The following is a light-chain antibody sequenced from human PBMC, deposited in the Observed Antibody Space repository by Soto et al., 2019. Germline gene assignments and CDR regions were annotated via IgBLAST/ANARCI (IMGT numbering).Light chain of an antibody. J-gene: IGLJ3*02. CDR3: QSYDSSLSGSRV. CDR1: SSNIGAGYG. Sequence: QSVLTQPPSVSGAPGQRVTISCIGSSSNIGAGYGVHWYQQLPGTAPKLLIYDNTNRPSGVPDRFSGSKSGTSASLAITGLQAEDEADYYCQSYDSSLSGSRVFGGGTKLTVL. V-gene: IGLV1-40*01. CDR2: DNT.